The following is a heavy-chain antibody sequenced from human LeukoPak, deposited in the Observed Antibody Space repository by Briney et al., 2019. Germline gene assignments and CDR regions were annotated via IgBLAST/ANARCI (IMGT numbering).Heavy chain of an antibody. V-gene: IGHV3-30*03. CDR2: ISYDGSNK. CDR3: ARDLGGYVRVIFFGY. Sequence: GGSLRLSCAASGFTFSSYGMHWVRQAPGKGLEWVAVISYDGSNKYYADSVKGRFTISRDNSKNTLYLQMNSLRAEDTAVYYCARDLGGYVRVIFFGYWGQGTLVTVSS. D-gene: IGHD3-16*01. CDR1: GFTFSSYG. J-gene: IGHJ4*02.